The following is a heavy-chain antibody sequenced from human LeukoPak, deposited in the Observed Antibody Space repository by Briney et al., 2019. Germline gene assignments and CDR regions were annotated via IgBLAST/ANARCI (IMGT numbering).Heavy chain of an antibody. CDR3: ARHGKGVTYFYAFDI. CDR2: IYASGGT. Sequence: PSETLSLTCTVSGGSIDDYWWSWIRQPPGKGLEWIAYIYASGGTDSNPSLESRVTISADTSKNQFSLALSSVTAADTAVYYCARHGKGVTYFYAFDIWGQGTMVTVSP. J-gene: IGHJ3*02. CDR1: GGSIDDYW. V-gene: IGHV4-4*09. D-gene: IGHD2/OR15-2a*01.